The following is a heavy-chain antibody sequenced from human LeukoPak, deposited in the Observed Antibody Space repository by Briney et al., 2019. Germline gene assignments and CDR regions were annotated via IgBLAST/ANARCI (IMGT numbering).Heavy chain of an antibody. J-gene: IGHJ4*02. CDR2: IYPGDSDT. D-gene: IGHD6-6*01. CDR3: ARQGYSSSSRFDY. Sequence: GESLQISCQGSGYSFTSYWIGWVRQMPGKGLEWMGIIYPGDSDTRYSPSFQGQVTISADKSISTAYLQWSSLKASDTAMYYCARQGYSSSSRFDYWGQGTLVTVSS. V-gene: IGHV5-51*01. CDR1: GYSFTSYW.